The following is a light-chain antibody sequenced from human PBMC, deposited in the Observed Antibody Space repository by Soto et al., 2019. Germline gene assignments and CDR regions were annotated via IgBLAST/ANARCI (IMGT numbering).Light chain of an antibody. V-gene: IGKV3-20*01. Sequence: ENVLTQSPGTLSLSPGXRATLSCRASQSVSSNFLAWYQQKPGQAPRLLIYGASNRATGIPDRFSGSGSGTDFTLTISRLEPEDFAVYYCQQYDSSPRTFGQGTKVDIK. CDR1: QSVSSNF. J-gene: IGKJ1*01. CDR2: GAS. CDR3: QQYDSSPRT.